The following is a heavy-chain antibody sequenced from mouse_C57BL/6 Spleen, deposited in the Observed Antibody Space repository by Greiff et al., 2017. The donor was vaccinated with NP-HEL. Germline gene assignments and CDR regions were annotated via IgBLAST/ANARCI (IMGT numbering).Heavy chain of an antibody. D-gene: IGHD1-1*01. CDR1: GYTFTSYW. V-gene: IGHV1-64*01. Sequence: VQLQQSGAELVKPGASVKLSCKASGYTFTSYWMHWVKQRPGQGLEWIGMIHPNSGSTNYNEKFKSKATLTVDKSSSTAYMQLSSLTSEDSAVYYCARTYYYGSSSYWYFDVWGTGTTVTVSS. J-gene: IGHJ1*03. CDR2: IHPNSGST. CDR3: ARTYYYGSSSYWYFDV.